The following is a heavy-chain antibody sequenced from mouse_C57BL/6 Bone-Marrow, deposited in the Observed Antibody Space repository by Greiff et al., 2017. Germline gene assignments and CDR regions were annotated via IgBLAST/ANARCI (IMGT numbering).Heavy chain of an antibody. J-gene: IGHJ2*01. Sequence: QVQLKQSGAELVRPGTSVKVSCKASGYAFTNYLIEWVKQRPGQGLEWIGVINPGSGGTNYNEKFKGKATLTADKSSSTAYMQLSSLTSEDSAVYVCARDYYGSHFDYWGQGTTLTVSS. CDR3: ARDYYGSHFDY. CDR2: INPGSGGT. CDR1: GYAFTNYL. D-gene: IGHD1-1*01. V-gene: IGHV1-54*01.